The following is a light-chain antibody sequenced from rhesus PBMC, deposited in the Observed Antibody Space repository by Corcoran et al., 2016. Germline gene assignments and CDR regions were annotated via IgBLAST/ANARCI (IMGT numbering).Light chain of an antibody. CDR1: QGISSY. CDR3: QKYNSLPFS. CDR2: YTT. J-gene: IGKJ2*01. V-gene: IGKV1-25*01. Sequence: DIQMTQSPSSVSASVGDRVTITCRASQGISSYFAWYQQKPGKAPKLLIYYTTTLQSGVPSRFSGSGSGTEFTLTISSLQPEDFATYYCQKYNSLPFSFGQGTKVEIK.